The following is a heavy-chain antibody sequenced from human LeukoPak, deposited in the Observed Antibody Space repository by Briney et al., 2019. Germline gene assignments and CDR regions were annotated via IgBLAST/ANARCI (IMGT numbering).Heavy chain of an antibody. J-gene: IGHJ4*02. CDR3: ARGGSAAKYYFDS. V-gene: IGHV4-59*11. D-gene: IGHD6-13*01. Sequence: SETLSLTCTVSNDSISPLYWGWIRQPPGKGLESIGYIFYSGTTNFNPSLKSRVTLSVDTSKNQFSLRLNSVTAADTAVYYCARGGSAAKYYFDSWGQGTLVTASS. CDR2: IFYSGTT. CDR1: NDSISPLY.